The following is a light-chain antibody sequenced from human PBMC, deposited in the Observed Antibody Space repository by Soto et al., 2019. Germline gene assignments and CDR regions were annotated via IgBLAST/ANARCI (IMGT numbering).Light chain of an antibody. Sequence: EIVLTQSPATLSLSPGERATLSCRASQSVSSYLAWYQQKPGQAPRLLIYDASNRATGSPARFSGSGSGTDFTLTISRLEPEDFAVYYCQQRSNWTGITFGGGTKVEIK. CDR3: QQRSNWTGIT. J-gene: IGKJ4*01. V-gene: IGKV3-11*01. CDR1: QSVSSY. CDR2: DAS.